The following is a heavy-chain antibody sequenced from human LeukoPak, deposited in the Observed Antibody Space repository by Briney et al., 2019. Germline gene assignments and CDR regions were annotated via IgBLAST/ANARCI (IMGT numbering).Heavy chain of an antibody. Sequence: SETLSLTCAVYGGSFSGYYWSWIRQPPGKGLEWIGEINHSGSTNYNPSLKSRVTISVDTSKNQFSLKLSSVTAADTAVYYCARRRVTAMVKVRWFDPWGQGTLVTVSS. D-gene: IGHD5-18*01. CDR1: GGSFSGYY. J-gene: IGHJ5*02. CDR3: ARRRVTAMVKVRWFDP. CDR2: INHSGST. V-gene: IGHV4-34*01.